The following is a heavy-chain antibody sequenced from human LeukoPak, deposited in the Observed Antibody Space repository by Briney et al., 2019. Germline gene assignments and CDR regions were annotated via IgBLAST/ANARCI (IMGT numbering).Heavy chain of an antibody. Sequence: SETLSLTCTVSGGSISSSTYYWGWIRQPPGMGLEWIGSIYYSGSTYYNPSLRSRVTISVDTSKNQFSLKLSSVTAADTAVYYCAGISTVVNYFDYCGQGTLVTVSS. J-gene: IGHJ4*02. CDR1: GGSISSSTYY. CDR2: IYYSGST. D-gene: IGHD4-23*01. CDR3: AGISTVVNYFDY. V-gene: IGHV4-39*01.